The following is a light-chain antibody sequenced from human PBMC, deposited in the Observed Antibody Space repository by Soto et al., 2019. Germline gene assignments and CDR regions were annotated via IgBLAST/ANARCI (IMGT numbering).Light chain of an antibody. J-gene: IGKJ5*01. V-gene: IGKV2-30*01. CDR1: QSLVNPNCVAF. Sequence: DVVMTQSPLSLPVSLGQPASISCRSSQSLVNPNCVAFLNCFHQRPGQCQRGLINKVSNRDSGVPVRLSGSGSGNDCTRKISRLEAENVGVYYCMKGTPWPSTFGQGTRLEIK. CDR3: MKGTPWPST. CDR2: KVS.